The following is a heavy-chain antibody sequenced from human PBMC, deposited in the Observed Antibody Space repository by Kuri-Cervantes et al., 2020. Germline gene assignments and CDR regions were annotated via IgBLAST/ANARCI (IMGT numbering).Heavy chain of an antibody. D-gene: IGHD1-26*01. CDR1: GFTFSSYA. CDR2: ITDSGDHT. Sequence: GGSLRLSCAASGFTFSSYAMSWVRQAPEKELEWVSAITDSGDHTFHADSVRGRFTISRDNSRNTLYLQMNSLRGEDTAVYYCAKGSRTSRPYFFDYWGQGTLVTVSS. V-gene: IGHV3-23*01. J-gene: IGHJ4*02. CDR3: AKGSRTSRPYFFDY.